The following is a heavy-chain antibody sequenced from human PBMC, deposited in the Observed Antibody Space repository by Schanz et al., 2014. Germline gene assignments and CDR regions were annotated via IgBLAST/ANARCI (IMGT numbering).Heavy chain of an antibody. D-gene: IGHD3-10*01. CDR3: ARGSPENMIRGELDY. Sequence: QVQLVQSGTEVKKPGASVKVSCKASGYTFTNFYIHWVRQAPGQGLEWVGIINPSEGGTSFPQKFKDRLTMTRDTSTDTAYLELTSLRSEDTAVYYCARGSPENMIRGELDYWGQGTLVTVSS. CDR1: GYTFTNFY. J-gene: IGHJ4*02. V-gene: IGHV1-46*03. CDR2: INPSEGGT.